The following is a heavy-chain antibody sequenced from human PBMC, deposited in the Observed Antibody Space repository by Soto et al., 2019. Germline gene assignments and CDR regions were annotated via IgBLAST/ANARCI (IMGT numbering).Heavy chain of an antibody. CDR2: IIPMSGAT. D-gene: IGHD1-26*01. CDR3: ARGGPENDY. Sequence: QVQLVQSGAEVKKPGSSGKVSCKASGGTFSSYALSWVRQAPGQGLEWMGGIIPMSGATNYAQKFQGRVTFTADESTNTADLELTSLRSEDTAVYSCARGGPENDYWGQGTLVTVSS. CDR1: GGTFSSYA. J-gene: IGHJ4*02. V-gene: IGHV1-69*12.